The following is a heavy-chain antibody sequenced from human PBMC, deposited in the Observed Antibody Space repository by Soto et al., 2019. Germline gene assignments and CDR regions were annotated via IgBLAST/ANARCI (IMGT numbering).Heavy chain of an antibody. CDR3: AAVYSSPFDAFDI. Sequence: QVQLVESGGGVVQPGRSLRLSCAASGFTFSSYAMHWVRQAPGKGLEWVAVIWYDGSNKYYADSVKGRFTISRDNSKNTLYLQMNSLRAEDTAVYYCAAVYSSPFDAFDIWGQGTMVTVSS. V-gene: IGHV3-33*08. J-gene: IGHJ3*02. CDR2: IWYDGSNK. CDR1: GFTFSSYA. D-gene: IGHD6-6*01.